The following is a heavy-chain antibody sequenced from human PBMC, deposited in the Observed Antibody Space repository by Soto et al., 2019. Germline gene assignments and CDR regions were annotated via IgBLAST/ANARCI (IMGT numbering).Heavy chain of an antibody. CDR2: ISASGGNT. CDR3: AKDFYSTSYSTSSFSAFDF. CDR1: GFSFSTNA. V-gene: IGHV3-23*01. Sequence: EVQLLESGGGLVQPGGSLRLSCAASGFSFSTNAMSWVRQAPGKGLEWVSGISASGGNTYYADSVKGRFTISRDNSKNTLYLLMNSLRAGDTAVYYCAKDFYSTSYSTSSFSAFDFWGQGTVVTVSS. D-gene: IGHD6-6*01. J-gene: IGHJ3*01.